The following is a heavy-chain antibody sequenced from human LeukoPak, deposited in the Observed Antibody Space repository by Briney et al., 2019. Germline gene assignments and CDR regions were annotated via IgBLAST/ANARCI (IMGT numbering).Heavy chain of an antibody. Sequence: GSSVKVSCKASGGTFSSYAISWVRQAPGQGLEWMGGIIPIFGTANYAQKFQGRVTITADESTSTAYMELSSLRSEDTAVYYCAREAFHRELVPAAIFDYWGQGTLVTVSS. J-gene: IGHJ4*02. CDR1: GGTFSSYA. V-gene: IGHV1-69*01. D-gene: IGHD2-2*02. CDR3: AREAFHRELVPAAIFDY. CDR2: IIPIFGTA.